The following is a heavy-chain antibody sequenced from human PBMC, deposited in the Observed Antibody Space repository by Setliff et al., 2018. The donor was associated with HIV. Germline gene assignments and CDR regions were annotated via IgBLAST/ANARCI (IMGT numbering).Heavy chain of an antibody. CDR2: INPSSGAT. Sequence: GASVKVSCKASGYTFTDYFIHWVRQAPGQGLEWMGWINPSSGATNYAQKFQGRVTMTRDTSISTAYMEVSRLRSDDTAVYFCARGALLAVFDFDYWGHGTLVTVSS. CDR3: ARGALLAVFDFDY. CDR1: GYTFTDYF. V-gene: IGHV1-2*02. J-gene: IGHJ4*01. D-gene: IGHD3-10*01.